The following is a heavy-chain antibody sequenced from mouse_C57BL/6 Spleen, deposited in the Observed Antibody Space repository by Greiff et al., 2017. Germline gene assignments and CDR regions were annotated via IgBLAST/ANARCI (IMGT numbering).Heavy chain of an antibody. D-gene: IGHD4-1*01. J-gene: IGHJ2*01. Sequence: VQLQQSGAELVRPGASVKLSCTASGFNIKDYYMHWVKQRPEQGLEWIGRIDPEDGDTEYAPKFQGKATMTADTSSNTAYLQLSSLTSEDPAVYYCTTGGLTGKGFAYWGQGTTLTVSS. CDR2: IDPEDGDT. CDR3: TTGGLTGKGFAY. CDR1: GFNIKDYY. V-gene: IGHV14-1*01.